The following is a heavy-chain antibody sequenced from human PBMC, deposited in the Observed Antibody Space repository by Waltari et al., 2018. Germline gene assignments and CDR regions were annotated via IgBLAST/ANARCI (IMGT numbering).Heavy chain of an antibody. J-gene: IGHJ6*04. D-gene: IGHD4-4*01. Sequence: QVQLQQWGAGLLKPSETLSLTCAVYGGSFSGYYWSWIRQPPGKGLEGIGEVNPRGTTNDSPALKGRVSISLDTSNNQFSLKLSSVTAADTAGYYCARENSNHYYYAMDAWGEGTTVTVSS. CDR3: ARENSNHYYYAMDA. CDR2: VNPRGTT. V-gene: IGHV4-34*02. CDR1: GGSFSGYY.